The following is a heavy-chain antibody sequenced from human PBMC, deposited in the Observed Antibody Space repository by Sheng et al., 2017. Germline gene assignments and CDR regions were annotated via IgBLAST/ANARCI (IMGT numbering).Heavy chain of an antibody. CDR2: ISDTGGAS. J-gene: IGHJ3*01. CDR1: GFTFGTYT. Sequence: EVQLMESGGGLVQPGGSLRLSCADSGFTFGTYTMTWVRQAPGKGPEWVSAISDTGGASSYADSVEGRFTISRDNSKRTLSLHMNRLRAEDMAVYYCAKLQGLAAFDVWGQGTMVTVSS. V-gene: IGHV3-23*01. D-gene: IGHD3-16*01. CDR3: AKLQGLAAFDV.